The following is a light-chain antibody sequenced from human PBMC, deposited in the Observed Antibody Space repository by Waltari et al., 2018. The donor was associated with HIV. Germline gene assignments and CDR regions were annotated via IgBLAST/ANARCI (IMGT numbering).Light chain of an antibody. J-gene: IGLJ3*02. CDR2: GTV. CDR3: LLSYGGTLWV. Sequence: QAEVTQEPSLTVSPGGTVTLTCGSSTGAVTSRHSPSWFQKKPGQAPRTLSSGTVNKRSWTPARFSGSLLGGKAALTLSGAQPEDEADYYCLLSYGGTLWVFGGGTKLTVL. V-gene: IGLV7-46*01. CDR1: TGAVTSRHS.